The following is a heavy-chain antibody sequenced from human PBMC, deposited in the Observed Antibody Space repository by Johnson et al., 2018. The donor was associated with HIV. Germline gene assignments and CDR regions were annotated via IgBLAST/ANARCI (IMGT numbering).Heavy chain of an antibody. CDR2: VTNNGDST. J-gene: IGHJ3*02. V-gene: IGHV3-64*01. CDR1: GFTFSNYP. CDR3: ARDRGLPGVAEAGNAFDI. D-gene: IGHD6-13*01. Sequence: VQLVESGGGVVQPGGSLRLSCVASGFTFSNYPMHWVRQAPGRGLEYVSRVTNNGDSTYYVNAVKGRFTISRGNSKNTLYLQMDSLRAEDTAVYYCARDRGLPGVAEAGNAFDIWGQGTLVTVSS.